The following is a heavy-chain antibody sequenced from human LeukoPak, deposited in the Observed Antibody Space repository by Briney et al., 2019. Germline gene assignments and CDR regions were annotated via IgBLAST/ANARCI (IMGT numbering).Heavy chain of an antibody. Sequence: GGSLRLSCAASGFTFSTYWMHRVRQAPGKGLVWVSLINSDGSTTTYGDSVRGRFTISRDNAKNTLNLQMNSVTAEDTAVYYCARAGGYGGVLNFWGQGTLVTVSS. V-gene: IGHV3-74*01. CDR3: ARAGGYGGVLNF. CDR2: INSDGSTT. CDR1: GFTFSTYW. D-gene: IGHD3-22*01. J-gene: IGHJ4*02.